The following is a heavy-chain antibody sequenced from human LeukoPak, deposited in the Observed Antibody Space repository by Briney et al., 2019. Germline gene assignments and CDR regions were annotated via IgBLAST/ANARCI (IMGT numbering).Heavy chain of an antibody. CDR3: AKDERYCSSTSCYYFDY. J-gene: IGHJ4*02. Sequence: GGSLRLSCAASGFTFSSYAMSWVRQAPGKGLEWVSAISGSGGSTYYADSVKGRFTISRDNSKNTLYLQMNSLRAEDTAVYYCAKDERYCSSTSCYYFDYRGQGTLVTVSS. V-gene: IGHV3-23*01. CDR1: GFTFSSYA. D-gene: IGHD2-2*01. CDR2: ISGSGGST.